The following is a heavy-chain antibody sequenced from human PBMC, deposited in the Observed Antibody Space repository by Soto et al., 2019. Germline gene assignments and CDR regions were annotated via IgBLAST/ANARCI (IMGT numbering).Heavy chain of an antibody. Sequence: SETLSLTCTVSGGSISSYYWSWIRQPPGKGLEWIGYIYYSGSTNYNPSLKSRVTISVDTSKNQFSLKLSSVTAADTAVYYCGRKKVRGVRLFGNWFDPGGQGPLVTVSS. V-gene: IGHV4-59*08. J-gene: IGHJ5*02. D-gene: IGHD3-10*01. CDR2: IYYSGST. CDR3: GRKKVRGVRLFGNWFDP. CDR1: GGSISSYY.